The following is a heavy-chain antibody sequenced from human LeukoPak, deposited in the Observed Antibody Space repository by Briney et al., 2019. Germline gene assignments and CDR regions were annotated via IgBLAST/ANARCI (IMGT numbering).Heavy chain of an antibody. Sequence: ASVKVSCKASGYTFTGYYMHWVRQAPGLGLEWMGYIYPNSGATKYAQKFQGRVTMTRDTSISTAYMELSGLRSGDTAVYYCGTLLSNGPFDYWGQGSLVTVSS. CDR1: GYTFTGYY. J-gene: IGHJ4*02. CDR2: IYPNSGAT. V-gene: IGHV1-2*02. CDR3: GTLLSNGPFDY.